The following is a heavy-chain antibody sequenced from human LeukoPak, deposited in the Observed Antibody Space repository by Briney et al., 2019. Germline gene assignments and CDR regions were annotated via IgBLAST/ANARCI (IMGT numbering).Heavy chain of an antibody. D-gene: IGHD6-6*01. CDR3: AREGHSSRYHWFHP. CDR2: INHSGST. Sequence: PSETLSLTCAVYGGSFSGYYRSWIRQPPGKGLEWIGEINHSGSTNYNPSLKSRVTISVDTSKNQFSLKLSSVTAADTAVYYCAREGHSSRYHWFHPWGQGTLVTVSS. V-gene: IGHV4-34*01. CDR1: GGSFSGYY. J-gene: IGHJ5*02.